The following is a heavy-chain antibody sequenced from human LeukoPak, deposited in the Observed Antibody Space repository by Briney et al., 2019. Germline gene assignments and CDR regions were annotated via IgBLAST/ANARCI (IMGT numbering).Heavy chain of an antibody. J-gene: IGHJ6*02. CDR2: ISSSSSYI. D-gene: IGHD2-2*01. CDR1: GFTFSSYS. CDR3: ARDNHGPAYQLTYYYYYGMDV. V-gene: IGHV3-21*01. Sequence: PGGSLRLSCAASGFTFSSYSMNWVRQAPGKGLEWVSSISSSSSYIYYADSVKGRFTISRDNAKNSLYLQMNSLRAEDTAVYYCARDNHGPAYQLTYYYYYGMDVWGQGTTVTVSS.